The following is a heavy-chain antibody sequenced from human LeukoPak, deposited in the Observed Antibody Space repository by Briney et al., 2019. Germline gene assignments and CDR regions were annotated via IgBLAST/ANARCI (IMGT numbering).Heavy chain of an antibody. CDR1: GFTLSDYY. CDR2: ISSSSSYT. J-gene: IGHJ4*01. Sequence: GGSLRLSCAASGFTLSDYYMSWVRQAPGKGLEWVTNISSSSSYTNYAASVKGRFTISRDKAKPSMYLQMNSLRSEDTAGYYSTMGRRVPAAGYYVDDCGDRTLWTVSS. D-gene: IGHD2-2*01. CDR3: TMGRRVPAAGYYVDD. V-gene: IGHV3-11*03.